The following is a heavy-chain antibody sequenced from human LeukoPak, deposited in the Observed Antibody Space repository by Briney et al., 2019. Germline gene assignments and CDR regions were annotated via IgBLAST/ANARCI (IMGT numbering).Heavy chain of an antibody. J-gene: IGHJ4*02. Sequence: GGTLSLSCGASGFTFSTSAMDWVRPAPGKGVEWVAFLQIDGNTQHYAHSVKGRFTISRDIYKTTLYLQMNSLRPDDTALYFCAIGAIHCFTSWGQGTQVTVSS. D-gene: IGHD4-17*01. CDR3: AIGAIHCFTS. CDR2: LQIDGNTQ. CDR1: GFTFSTSA. V-gene: IGHV3-30*02.